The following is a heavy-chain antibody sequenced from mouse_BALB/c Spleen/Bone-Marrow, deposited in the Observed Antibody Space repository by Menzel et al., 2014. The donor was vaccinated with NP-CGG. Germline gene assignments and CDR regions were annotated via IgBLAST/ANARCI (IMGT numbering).Heavy chain of an antibody. CDR3: ARYYYGFYLDY. Sequence: VQLQQSGAELVKPGASVKLSCTASGFNIKDTYMHWVKQRPEQGLEWIGRIDPANGNTKYDPKFQGKATITADTSSNTAYLQLSSLTSEDTAVYYCARYYYGFYLDYWGQGTTLTVSS. V-gene: IGHV14-3*02. CDR1: GFNIKDTY. CDR2: IDPANGNT. D-gene: IGHD1-1*01. J-gene: IGHJ2*01.